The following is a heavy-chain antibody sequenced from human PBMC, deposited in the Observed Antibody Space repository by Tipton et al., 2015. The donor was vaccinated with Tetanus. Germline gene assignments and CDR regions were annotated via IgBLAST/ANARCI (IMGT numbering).Heavy chain of an antibody. V-gene: IGHV5-51*01. J-gene: IGHJ2*01. CDR3: ARRLGPYTGDQIWHFDL. D-gene: IGHD7-27*01. CDR2: IYPGDSDT. CDR1: GYSFNIYW. Sequence: QLVQSGAEVKKPGESLKISCQGSGYSFNIYWIAWVRQKPGKGLEWMGIIYPGDSDTTYSPSFQGQVTISADRSINTAYLQWSSLKASDTATYYCARRLGPYTGDQIWHFDLWGRGTLVTVSS.